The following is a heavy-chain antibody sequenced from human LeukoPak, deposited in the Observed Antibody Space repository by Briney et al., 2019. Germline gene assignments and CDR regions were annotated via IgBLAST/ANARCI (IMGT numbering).Heavy chain of an antibody. V-gene: IGHV1-69-2*01. D-gene: IGHD2-15*01. Sequence: ASVKISCKVSGYTFTDYYMHWVQQAPGKGLEWMGLVDPEDGETIYAEKFQGRVTITADTSTGTAYMELSSLRSEDTAVYYCATLVGVSAFDIWGQGTMVTVSS. CDR2: VDPEDGET. J-gene: IGHJ3*02. CDR1: GYTFTDYY. CDR3: ATLVGVSAFDI.